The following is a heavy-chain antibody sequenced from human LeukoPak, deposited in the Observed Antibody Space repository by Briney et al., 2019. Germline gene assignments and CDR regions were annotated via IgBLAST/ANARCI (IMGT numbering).Heavy chain of an antibody. CDR1: GFTFSSYG. J-gene: IGHJ5*02. CDR2: ISYDGSNK. V-gene: IGHV3-30*03. D-gene: IGHD3-10*01. CDR3: ARETYGSGSYPSPFDP. Sequence: GGSLRLSWAASGFTFSSYGMQWVRQAPGKGLEWVAVISYDGSNKYYADSVKGRFTISRDNSKNTLYLQMNSLRAEDTAVYYCARETYGSGSYPSPFDPWGQGTLVTVSS.